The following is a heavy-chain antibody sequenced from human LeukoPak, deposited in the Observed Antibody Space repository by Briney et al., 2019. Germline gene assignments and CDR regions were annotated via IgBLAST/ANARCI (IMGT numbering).Heavy chain of an antibody. CDR3: AKGRLRIVATAIDY. J-gene: IGHJ4*02. CDR1: GFTFSSYG. D-gene: IGHD5-12*01. CDR2: ISYDGSNK. V-gene: IGHV3-30*18. Sequence: GGSLRLSCAASGFTFSSYGMHWVRQAPGKGLEWVAVISYDGSNKYYADSVKGRFTISRDNSKNTLYLQMSSLRGEDRAVYYCAKGRLRIVATAIDYWGQGTLVTVSS.